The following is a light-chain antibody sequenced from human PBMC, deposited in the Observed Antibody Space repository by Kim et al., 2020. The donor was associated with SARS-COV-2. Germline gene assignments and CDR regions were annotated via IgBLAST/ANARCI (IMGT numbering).Light chain of an antibody. J-gene: IGKJ4*01. V-gene: IGKV1-33*01. CDR1: QDISNY. CDR3: QQYDNIPPVT. Sequence: DIQMTQSPSSLSGSVGDRVTITCQASQDISNYLNWYQQKPGKAPKLLIYDASNLETGVPSRFSGSGSGTDFTFTISSLQPEDIATYYCQQYDNIPPVTFGGGTKVDIK. CDR2: DAS.